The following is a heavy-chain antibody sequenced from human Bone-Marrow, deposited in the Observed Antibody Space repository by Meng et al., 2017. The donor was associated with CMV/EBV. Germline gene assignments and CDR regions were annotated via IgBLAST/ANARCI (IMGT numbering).Heavy chain of an antibody. Sequence: SVKVSCKASGGTFSSYAISWVRQAPGQGLEWMGGIIPILGIANYAQKFQGRVTITADTSTSTAYMELSSLRSEDTAAYYCAREHRGFLESNGSGVWGQGTTVTVSS. CDR2: IIPILGIA. V-gene: IGHV1-69*10. CDR3: AREHRGFLESNGSGV. D-gene: IGHD3-3*01. CDR1: GGTFSSYA. J-gene: IGHJ6*02.